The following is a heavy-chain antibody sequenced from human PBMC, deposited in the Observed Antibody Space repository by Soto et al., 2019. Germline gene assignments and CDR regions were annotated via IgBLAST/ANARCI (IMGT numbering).Heavy chain of an antibody. D-gene: IGHD3-22*01. CDR1: GFTFSSYA. Sequence: PGGSLRLSYAASGFTFSSYAMSWVRQAPGKGLEWVSAISGSGGSTYYADYVKGRFTISRDNSKNTLYLQMNSLRAEDTAVYYCAKGDDYYDSSGPGDYWGQGTLVTVSS. V-gene: IGHV3-23*01. CDR2: ISGSGGST. J-gene: IGHJ4*02. CDR3: AKGDDYYDSSGPGDY.